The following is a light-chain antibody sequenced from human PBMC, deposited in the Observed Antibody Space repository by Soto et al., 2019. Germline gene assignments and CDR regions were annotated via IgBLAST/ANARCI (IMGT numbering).Light chain of an antibody. CDR1: ALPKQY. CDR2: KDS. J-gene: IGLJ2*01. Sequence: SYELTQPPSVSVSPGQTARITCSGDALPKQYAYWYQQKPRQAPVLVIYKDSERPSGIPERFSGSSSGTTVTLTISGVQAEDEADYYCQSADSSGTYGVVFGGGTKLTVL. CDR3: QSADSSGTYGVV. V-gene: IGLV3-25*03.